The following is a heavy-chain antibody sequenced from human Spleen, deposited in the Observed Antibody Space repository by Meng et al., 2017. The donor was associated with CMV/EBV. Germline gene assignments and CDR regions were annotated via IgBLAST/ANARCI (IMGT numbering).Heavy chain of an antibody. CDR1: YTFAGYD. D-gene: IGHD3-16*01. CDR3: ARDWGSKLRSFGNNWFDP. J-gene: IGHJ5*02. CDR2: INPDSGGT. Sequence: YTFAGYDLHWVRQAPGQGLEWMGWINPDSGGTNYAQKFQGRVTMTRDTSISTAYMELNRLNSDDTAAYYCARDWGSKLRSFGNNWFDPWGQGTLVTVSS. V-gene: IGHV1-2*02.